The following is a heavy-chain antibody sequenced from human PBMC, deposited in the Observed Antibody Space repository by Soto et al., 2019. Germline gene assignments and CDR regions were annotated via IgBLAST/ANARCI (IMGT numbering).Heavy chain of an antibody. Sequence: QVQLQESGPGLVKPSQTLSLTCTVSGGSITTDDYFWSWIRQSPERGLEWIGFIFHSGNTFNNPSLSGRAASSEDTSKTAFSLNLTSVTAADTAVYYCVREGTNISPQGYITAAGRFDHWGQGALVTISS. CDR1: GGSITTDDYF. D-gene: IGHD6-13*01. CDR2: IFHSGNT. V-gene: IGHV4-30-4*01. J-gene: IGHJ4*02. CDR3: VREGTNISPQGYITAAGRFDH.